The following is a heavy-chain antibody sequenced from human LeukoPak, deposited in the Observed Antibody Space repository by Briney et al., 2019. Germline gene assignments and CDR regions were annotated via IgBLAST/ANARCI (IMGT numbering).Heavy chain of an antibody. CDR3: ARSTSRAFWYFDL. J-gene: IGHJ2*01. CDR1: GYTFTSYA. CDR2: INAGNSNT. Sequence: GASVKVSCKASGYTFTSYAIHWVRQAPGQRLEWMGWINAGNSNTHYPQKFQGRVTITRDTSASTAYMELSSLRSEDTAVYYCARSTSRAFWYFDLWGRGTLVTVSS. V-gene: IGHV1-3*01. D-gene: IGHD5/OR15-5a*01.